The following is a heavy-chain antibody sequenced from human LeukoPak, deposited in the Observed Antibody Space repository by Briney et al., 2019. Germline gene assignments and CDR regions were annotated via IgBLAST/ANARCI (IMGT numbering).Heavy chain of an antibody. J-gene: IGHJ4*02. CDR2: IYPRDGST. Sequence: ASVKVSCKASGYTFTSNYIHWVRQAPGQGLEWMGMIYPRDGSTSYAQKFQGRVTVTKDTSTSTVHMELSGLRSEDTAVYYCARDQEGFDYWGQGTLVTVSS. CDR3: ARDQEGFDY. CDR1: GYTFTSNY. V-gene: IGHV1-46*01.